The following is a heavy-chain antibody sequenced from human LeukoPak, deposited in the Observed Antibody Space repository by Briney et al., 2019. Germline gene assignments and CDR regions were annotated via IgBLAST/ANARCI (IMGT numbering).Heavy chain of an antibody. D-gene: IGHD3-3*01. Sequence: PGGSLRLSCAASGFTFSSYAMHWVRQAPGKGLEWVAVISYDGSNKYYADSVKGRFTISRDNSKNTLYLQMNSLTAEDTAVYYCARDLKIFGVVILADYYYGMDVWGKGTTVTVSS. V-gene: IGHV3-30-3*01. J-gene: IGHJ6*04. CDR1: GFTFSSYA. CDR2: ISYDGSNK. CDR3: ARDLKIFGVVILADYYYGMDV.